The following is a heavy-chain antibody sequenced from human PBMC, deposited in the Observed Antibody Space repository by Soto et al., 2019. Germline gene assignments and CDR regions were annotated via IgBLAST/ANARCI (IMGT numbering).Heavy chain of an antibody. J-gene: IGHJ4*02. V-gene: IGHV3-48*02. CDR1: GFIFSRYR. CDR2: ISPTSDTK. Sequence: GGSLRLSCAASGFIFSRYRMNWVRQAPGKGLEWVSHISPTSDTKYYADSVKGRFIISRDNAKSSLYLQINSLRDDDTAVYYCARDTFDCGGDCDSSDYWGQGT. D-gene: IGHD2-21*02. CDR3: ARDTFDCGGDCDSSDY.